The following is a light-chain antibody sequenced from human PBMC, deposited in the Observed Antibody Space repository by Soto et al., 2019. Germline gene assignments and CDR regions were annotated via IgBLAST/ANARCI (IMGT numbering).Light chain of an antibody. CDR2: KAS. J-gene: IGKJ4*01. CDR1: QSISSW. CDR3: QQYNSYPLT. V-gene: IGKV1-5*03. Sequence: DIQMTQSPSTLSASVGDRVTITCRASQSISSWLAWYQQKPGKAPKLLIYKASSLESGVPSRFSGSRSGTEFTLTISSLQPDDLATYYCQQYNSYPLTFGGGTKVEIK.